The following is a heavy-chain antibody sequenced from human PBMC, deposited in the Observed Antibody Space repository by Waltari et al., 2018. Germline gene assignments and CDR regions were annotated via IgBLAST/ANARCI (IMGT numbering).Heavy chain of an antibody. Sequence: QVQLQESGPGLVKPSGTLSLTCAVSGGSISSSTWWSWVRQPPGRGLEWIGEIYHSGRTNYNPSLKSRVTISVDKSKNQFSLKLSSVTAADTAVYYCARGLGVVPAATPGSAFDIWGQGTMVTVSS. CDR2: IYHSGRT. CDR1: GGSISSSTW. CDR3: ARGLGVVPAATPGSAFDI. D-gene: IGHD2-2*01. J-gene: IGHJ3*02. V-gene: IGHV4-4*02.